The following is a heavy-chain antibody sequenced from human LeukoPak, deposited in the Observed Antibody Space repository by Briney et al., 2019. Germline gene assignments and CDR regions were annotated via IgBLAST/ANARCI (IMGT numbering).Heavy chain of an antibody. J-gene: IGHJ1*01. CDR2: FNPAGGRT. CDR1: ANTFTDFY. V-gene: IGHV1-46*01. Sequence: ASVKVSCKASANTFTDFYMHWVRQAPGQGLEWMGIFNPAGGRTSFAQKFQGRVTITRDTSTNTLYMELSSLRSEDTAVYYCARDQAPGSSSWYPGYFQHWGQGTLVTVSS. CDR3: ARDQAPGSSSWYPGYFQH. D-gene: IGHD6-13*01.